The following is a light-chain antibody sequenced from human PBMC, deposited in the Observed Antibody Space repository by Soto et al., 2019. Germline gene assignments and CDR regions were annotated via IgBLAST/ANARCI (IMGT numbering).Light chain of an antibody. V-gene: IGKV3-15*01. CDR3: QQYNIWPQT. J-gene: IGKJ1*01. CDR2: GAS. Sequence: EIVLPQSPATLSLSPGDRAALSCKASQSVHNFLAWYQQKPGQAPRLLIYGASTRATGIPARFSGSGSGTEFTLTISSLQSEDFAVYFCQQYNIWPQTFGQGTKVDIK. CDR1: QSVHNF.